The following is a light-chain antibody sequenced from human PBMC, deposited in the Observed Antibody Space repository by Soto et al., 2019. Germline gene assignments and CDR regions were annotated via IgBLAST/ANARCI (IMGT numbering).Light chain of an antibody. CDR2: GTS. V-gene: IGKV3-20*01. CDR3: QQYGSSIT. J-gene: IGKJ5*01. CDR1: QSVKSSY. Sequence: EIVFTQFPGTLALSPGERATLPCRASQSVKSSYLAWYQHKPGQAPRLLIYGTSSRATGIPDRFSGSGSGTDFTLTISRLEPEDFAVYYCQQYGSSITFGQGTRLEIK.